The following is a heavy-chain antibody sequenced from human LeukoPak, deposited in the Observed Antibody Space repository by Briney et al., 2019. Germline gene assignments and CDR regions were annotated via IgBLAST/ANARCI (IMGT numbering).Heavy chain of an antibody. CDR2: IYTSGST. J-gene: IGHJ5*02. CDR3: ARDRRYSYGTGFDP. D-gene: IGHD5-18*01. V-gene: IGHV4-61*02. CDR1: GGSISSGSYY. Sequence: SQTLSLTCTVTGGSISSGSYYWSWIRQPAGKGLEWIGRIYTSGSTNYNPSLKSRVTISVDTSKNQFSLKLSSVTAADTAVYYCARDRRYSYGTGFDPWGQGTLVTVS.